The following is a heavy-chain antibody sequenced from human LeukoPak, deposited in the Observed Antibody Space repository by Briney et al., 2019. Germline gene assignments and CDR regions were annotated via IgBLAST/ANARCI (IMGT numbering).Heavy chain of an antibody. V-gene: IGHV1-2*02. CDR2: INPNSGGT. Sequence: GASVKLSCKVSGYTFTVYYMHWVRQAPGQGLEWVGWINPNSGGTNYAQKFQGRVTMTRDTSISTAYMELSRLRSDDTAVYYCARAFSGSYLYNWFDPWGQGTLVTVSS. CDR1: GYTFTVYY. D-gene: IGHD1-26*01. J-gene: IGHJ5*02. CDR3: ARAFSGSYLYNWFDP.